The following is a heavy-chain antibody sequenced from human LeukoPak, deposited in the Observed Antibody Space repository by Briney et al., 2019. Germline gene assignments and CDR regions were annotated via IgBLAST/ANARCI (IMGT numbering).Heavy chain of an antibody. CDR1: GYTFTSNG. CDR3: ARDPADIVVVPAAMGDY. Sequence: GASVKVSCKASGYTFTSNGITWVRQAPGQGLEWMGWISGYNGNTNYVQKLQGRVTMTTDTSTSTAYMELRSLRSDDTAVYYCARDPADIVVVPAAMGDYWGQGTLVTVSS. J-gene: IGHJ4*02. CDR2: ISGYNGNT. V-gene: IGHV1-18*01. D-gene: IGHD2-2*01.